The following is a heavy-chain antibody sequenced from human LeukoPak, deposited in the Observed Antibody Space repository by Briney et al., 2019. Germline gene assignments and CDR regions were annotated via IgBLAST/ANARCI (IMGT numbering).Heavy chain of an antibody. CDR1: DDSISSSTYY. V-gene: IGHV4-39*01. CDR2: IYYSGGT. J-gene: IGHJ3*02. CDR3: ARHTVVGSYDAFDI. D-gene: IGHD2-15*01. Sequence: SETLSLTCTVSDDSISSSTYYWGWIRQPPGKGLDWIGSIYYSGGTYYNPSLKSRVTISVDTSKNQFSLKLSSVTAADTAVYYCARHTVVGSYDAFDIWGQGTMVTVSS.